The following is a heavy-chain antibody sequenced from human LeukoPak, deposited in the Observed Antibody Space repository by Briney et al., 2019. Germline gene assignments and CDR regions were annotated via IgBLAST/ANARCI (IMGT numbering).Heavy chain of an antibody. D-gene: IGHD4-17*01. V-gene: IGHV5-51*01. CDR2: IYPGDSDT. CDR3: ARRSHDYGDSYYFDY. Sequence: GESLKISCKGSGYSFTSYWIGWVRQMPGKGLEWMGIIYPGDSDTRYSPSCQGQVTISADKSISTAYLQWSSLKASGTAMYYCARRSHDYGDSYYFDYWGQGTLVTVSS. CDR1: GYSFTSYW. J-gene: IGHJ4*02.